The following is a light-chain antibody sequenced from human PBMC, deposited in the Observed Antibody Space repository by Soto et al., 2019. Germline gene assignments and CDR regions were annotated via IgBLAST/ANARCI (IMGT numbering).Light chain of an antibody. CDR3: QQYSNWPSWT. Sequence: EKVMTQSPATLSMSPGERATLSCRASQSVSSFLAWYQQKPGQAPRLLIYGASRATGIPARFSGSGSGTEFTLTISSLQSEDFAVYYCQQYSNWPSWTFGQGTKVEVK. CDR2: GA. J-gene: IGKJ1*01. CDR1: QSVSSF. V-gene: IGKV3-15*01.